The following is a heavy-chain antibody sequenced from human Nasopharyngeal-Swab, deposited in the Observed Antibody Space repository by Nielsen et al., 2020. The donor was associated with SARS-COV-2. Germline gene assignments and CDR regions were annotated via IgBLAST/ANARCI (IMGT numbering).Heavy chain of an antibody. V-gene: IGHV4-59*07. CDR1: GGSISSYY. CDR2: IYYSRST. CDR3: ARAPLRFWFDP. Sequence: SDTLSLTCTVSGGSISSYYWSWIRQPPGKGLEWIGYIYYSRSTNYNPSLKSRLTISVDTCKNQFSLKLSSVTAADTAVYYCARAPLRFWFDPWGQGTLVTVSS. J-gene: IGHJ5*02. D-gene: IGHD3-16*01.